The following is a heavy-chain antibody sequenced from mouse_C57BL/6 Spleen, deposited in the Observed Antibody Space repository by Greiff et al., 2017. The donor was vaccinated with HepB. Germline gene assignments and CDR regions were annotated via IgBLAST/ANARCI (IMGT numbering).Heavy chain of an antibody. J-gene: IGHJ4*01. V-gene: IGHV1-52*01. CDR1: GYTFTSYW. CDR2: IDPSDSET. D-gene: IGHD1-1*01. Sequence: QVQLQQPGAELVRPGSSVKLSCKASGYTFTSYWMHWVKQRPIQGLEWIGNIDPSDSETHYNQKFKDKATLTVDKSSSTAYMQLSSLTSEDSAVYYCASLYGSSYDYYAMDYWGQGTSVTVSS. CDR3: ASLYGSSYDYYAMDY.